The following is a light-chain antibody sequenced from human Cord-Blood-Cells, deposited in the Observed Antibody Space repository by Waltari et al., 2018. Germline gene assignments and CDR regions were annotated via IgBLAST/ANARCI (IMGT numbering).Light chain of an antibody. CDR1: SRVLYSSNNKTY. Sequence: DIVMTQSPDSLAVSLGERATINCQSSSRVLYSSNNKTYLAWYQQKPGQPPKLLIYWASTQESWVPGRVSGSVSGTDFTLTISSLQAEDVAVYYGQQYYSTPWTFGQGTKVEIK. CDR2: WAS. J-gene: IGKJ1*01. V-gene: IGKV4-1*01. CDR3: QQYYSTPWT.